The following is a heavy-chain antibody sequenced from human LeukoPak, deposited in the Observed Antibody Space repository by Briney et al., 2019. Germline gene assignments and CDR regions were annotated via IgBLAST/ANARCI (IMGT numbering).Heavy chain of an antibody. V-gene: IGHV1-2*04. D-gene: IGHD2-15*01. Sequence: ASVKVSCKASGYTFTGYYMHWVRQAPGQGLEWMGWINPDSGDTKYAQEFQGWVTMTRDTSISTAYMEMSRPRSDDTAVYYCARDYCGGGSCYDYWGQGTLVTVSS. CDR1: GYTFTGYY. CDR2: INPDSGDT. CDR3: ARDYCGGGSCYDY. J-gene: IGHJ4*02.